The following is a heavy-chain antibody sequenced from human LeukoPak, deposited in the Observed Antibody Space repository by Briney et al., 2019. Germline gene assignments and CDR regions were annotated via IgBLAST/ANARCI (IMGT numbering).Heavy chain of an antibody. J-gene: IGHJ4*02. CDR1: GYTFTGYY. D-gene: IGHD2-15*01. V-gene: IGHV1-2*04. Sequence: ASVKVSCKASGYTFTGYYMHWVRQAPGQGLEWMGWINPNSGGTNYAQKFQGWVTMTRDTSISTAYMELSRLRSDDTAVYYCARDFCGGGSCYPGYWGQGTLVTVSS. CDR2: INPNSGGT. CDR3: ARDFCGGGSCYPGY.